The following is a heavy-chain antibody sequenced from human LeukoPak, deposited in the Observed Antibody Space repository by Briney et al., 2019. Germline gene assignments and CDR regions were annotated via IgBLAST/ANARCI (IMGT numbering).Heavy chain of an antibody. CDR1: GGSITSTIW. J-gene: IGHJ4*02. CDR2: VSLSGLT. Sequence: PSGTLSHTCGVSGGSITSTIWWSWVRQPPGQGLEWIGEVSLSGLTNYNPALSSRIIMALDTSKNQLSLHLTSVTAADTAVYYCSRENGAFSPFGYWGQGYLVSVLS. D-gene: IGHD2-8*01. V-gene: IGHV4-4*02. CDR3: SRENGAFSPFGY.